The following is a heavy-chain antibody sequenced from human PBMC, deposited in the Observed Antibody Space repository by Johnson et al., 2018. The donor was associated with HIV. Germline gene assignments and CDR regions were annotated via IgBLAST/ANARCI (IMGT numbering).Heavy chain of an antibody. CDR1: GFTFSSYA. CDR2: ISYDGSNK. D-gene: IGHD2-21*02. Sequence: QVQLVESGGGVVQPGRSLRLSCAASGFTFSSYAMHWVRQAPGKGLEWVAVISYDGSNKYYADSVKGRFTISRDNSKNTLYLQMNSLRAEDTAVYYCARDRGPLVVTAIHDGNSGAFAIWGQGTMVTVSS. V-gene: IGHV3-30-3*01. CDR3: ARDRGPLVVTAIHDGNSGAFAI. J-gene: IGHJ3*02.